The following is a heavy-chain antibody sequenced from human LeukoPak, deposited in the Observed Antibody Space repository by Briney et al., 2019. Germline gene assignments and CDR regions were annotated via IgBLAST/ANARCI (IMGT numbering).Heavy chain of an antibody. CDR1: GGSFSGYY. V-gene: IGHV4-34*01. J-gene: IGHJ3*02. CDR2: INHSGST. Sequence: PSETLSLTCAVYGGSFSGYYWSWLRQPPGKGREWIGEINHSGSTNYNPSLKSRVTISVEASKNQFSLKLSSVTAADTAVFYCARHGLIAARHAFDIWGQGTVVTVSS. CDR3: ARHGLIAARHAFDI. D-gene: IGHD6-13*01.